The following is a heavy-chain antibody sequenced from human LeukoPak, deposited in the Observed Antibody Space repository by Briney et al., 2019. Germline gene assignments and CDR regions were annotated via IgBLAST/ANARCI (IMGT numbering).Heavy chain of an antibody. D-gene: IGHD3-22*01. CDR1: GFTFSSYG. CDR3: AKEMTMIVVVSPFDY. CDR2: ISYDGSNK. Sequence: PGGSLRLSCAASGFTFSSYGMHWVRQAPGKGLEWVAVISYDGSNKYYADSVKGRFTISRDNSKNTPYLQMNSLRAEDTAVYYCAKEMTMIVVVSPFDYWGQGTLVTVSS. J-gene: IGHJ4*02. V-gene: IGHV3-30*18.